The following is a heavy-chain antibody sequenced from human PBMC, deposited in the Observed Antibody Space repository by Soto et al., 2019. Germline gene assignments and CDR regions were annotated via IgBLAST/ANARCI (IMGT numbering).Heavy chain of an antibody. J-gene: IGHJ6*04. D-gene: IGHD6-13*01. Sequence: QVQLQESGPGLVKPSQTLSLTCTVSGGSISSGGYYWTWIRQHPGKGLEWIGYNYYSGITYYNPSLMSRVTMSLDTSKNQFSLKLSSVTAADTAVDYCARASRIAGLYYGMDVWGKGTTVTFSS. V-gene: IGHV4-31*03. CDR2: NYYSGIT. CDR1: GGSISSGGYY. CDR3: ARASRIAGLYYGMDV.